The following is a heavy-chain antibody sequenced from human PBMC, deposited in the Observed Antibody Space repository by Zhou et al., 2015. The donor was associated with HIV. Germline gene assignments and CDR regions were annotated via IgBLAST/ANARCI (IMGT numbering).Heavy chain of an antibody. J-gene: IGHJ5*02. Sequence: QVQLVQSGAEVKKPGSSVKVSCKASGGTFSSYAISWVRQAPGQGLEWMGGIIPIFGTANYAQKFQGRVTITADESTSTAYMELSSLRSEDTAVYYCARDGYCSGGSCYPFDPWGQEPWSPSPQ. CDR2: IIPIFGTA. V-gene: IGHV1-69*01. CDR1: GGTFSSYA. CDR3: ARDGYCSGGSCYPFDP. D-gene: IGHD2-15*01.